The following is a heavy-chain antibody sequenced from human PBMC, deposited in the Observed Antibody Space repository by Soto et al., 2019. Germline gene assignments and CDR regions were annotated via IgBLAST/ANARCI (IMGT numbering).Heavy chain of an antibody. J-gene: IGHJ6*03. D-gene: IGHD3-3*01. CDR2: IYPGDSDT. Sequence: PGESLKISCKGSGYSFTSYWIGWVRQMPGKGLEWMGIIYPGDSDTRYSPSFQGQVTISADKSISTAYLQWSSLKASDTAMYYCARHSDYDFWSGLNYMDVWGKGTTVTVSS. CDR3: ARHSDYDFWSGLNYMDV. V-gene: IGHV5-51*01. CDR1: GYSFTSYW.